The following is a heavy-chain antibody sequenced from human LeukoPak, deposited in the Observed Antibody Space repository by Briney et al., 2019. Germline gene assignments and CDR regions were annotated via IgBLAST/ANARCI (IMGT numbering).Heavy chain of an antibody. V-gene: IGHV1-8*03. D-gene: IGHD2-2*01. CDR1: GYTFTSYD. J-gene: IGHJ4*02. CDR3: ARGRGTSGAIFDY. CDR2: MNPNSGNT. Sequence: ASVKVSCKASGYTFTSYDINWVRQAPGQGLEWMGWMNPNSGNTGYAQKFQGRVTITRNTSISTAYMELSSLRSEDTAVYYCARGRGTSGAIFDYWGQGTLVTVSS.